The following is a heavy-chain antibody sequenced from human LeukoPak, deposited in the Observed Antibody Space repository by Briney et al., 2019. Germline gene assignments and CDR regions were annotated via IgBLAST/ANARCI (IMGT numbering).Heavy chain of an antibody. J-gene: IGHJ3*01. CDR1: GFTFSSYW. V-gene: IGHV3-7*01. CDR2: IKQGGIEK. D-gene: IGHD3-10*01. CDR3: AREGMVRGVPDAFDL. Sequence: PGGSLRLSCAASGFTFSSYWMDWVRQVPGKGLEWVANIKQGGIEKYFVGSVKGRFAISRDNAKNSLYLQMNSLRVEDTAVYYCAREGMVRGVPDAFDLWGQGTMVTVSS.